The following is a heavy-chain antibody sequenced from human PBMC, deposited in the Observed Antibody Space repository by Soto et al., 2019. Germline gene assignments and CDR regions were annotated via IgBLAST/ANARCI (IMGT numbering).Heavy chain of an antibody. Sequence: QVQLVQSGAEVKKPGSSVKVSCKASGGTFSSYAISWVRQAPGQGLEWMGGIIPIFGTANYAQKFQGRVTITADESTSTAYMELSSLRSEDTAVYYCARCIGEGYSYRSNYYYYGMDVWGQGTTVTVSS. J-gene: IGHJ6*02. CDR2: IIPIFGTA. D-gene: IGHD2-15*01. CDR3: ARCIGEGYSYRSNYYYYGMDV. V-gene: IGHV1-69*12. CDR1: GGTFSSYA.